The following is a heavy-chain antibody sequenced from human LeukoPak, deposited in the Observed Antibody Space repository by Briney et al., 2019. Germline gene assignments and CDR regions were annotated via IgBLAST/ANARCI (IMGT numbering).Heavy chain of an antibody. D-gene: IGHD3-22*01. V-gene: IGHV3-30*18. J-gene: IGHJ1*01. CDR2: ISYDGSNK. CDR3: VKDANYYDSSGYYYEPRAEYFQH. CDR1: GFTFSSYG. Sequence: GGSLRLSCAASGFTFSSYGMHWVRQAPGKGLEWVAVISYDGSNKYYADSVKGRFTISRDNSKNTLYLQMNSLRAEDTAVYYCVKDANYYDSSGYYYEPRAEYFQHWGQGTLVTVSS.